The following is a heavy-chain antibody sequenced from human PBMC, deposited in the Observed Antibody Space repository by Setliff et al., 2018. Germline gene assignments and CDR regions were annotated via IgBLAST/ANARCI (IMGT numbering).Heavy chain of an antibody. Sequence: GESLTISCKGSGYSFTSYGIGWVRQMPGKGLEWMGIIYPSESDTRYSPSFQGQVTISADKSISTAYLQWSSLKASDTAMYHCARLDGSSWYRGNDYWGQGTLVTVSS. CDR3: ARLDGSSWYRGNDY. V-gene: IGHV5-51*01. CDR2: IYPSESDT. CDR1: GYSFTSYG. J-gene: IGHJ4*02. D-gene: IGHD6-13*01.